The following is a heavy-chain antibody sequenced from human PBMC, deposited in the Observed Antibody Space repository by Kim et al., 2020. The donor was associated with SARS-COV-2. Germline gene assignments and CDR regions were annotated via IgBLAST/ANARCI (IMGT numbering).Heavy chain of an antibody. CDR1: GGSISSSSYY. CDR2: IYYSGST. Sequence: SETLSLTCTVSGGSISSSSYYWGWIRQPPGKGLEWIGSIYYSGSTYYNPSLKSRVTISVDTSKNQFSLKLSSVTAADTAVYYCASNIWFYDFWSRGYFQHWGQGTLVTVSS. V-gene: IGHV4-39*01. CDR3: ASNIWFYDFWSRGYFQH. J-gene: IGHJ1*01. D-gene: IGHD3-3*01.